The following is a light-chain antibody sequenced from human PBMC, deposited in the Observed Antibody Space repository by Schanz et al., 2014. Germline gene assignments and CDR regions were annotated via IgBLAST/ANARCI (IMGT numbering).Light chain of an antibody. V-gene: IGKV3-20*01. CDR2: GSS. J-gene: IGKJ2*01. CDR1: QSTRSSY. CDR3: QLYDNSPLYT. Sequence: ETVLTQSPGTLSLSPGERATLSCRASQSTRSSYLAWYQQKPGQAPRLLIYGSSSRAAGIPDRFSGSGSGTDFTLTIGRLEPEDFAVYYCQLYDNSPLYTFGRGTKLEIK.